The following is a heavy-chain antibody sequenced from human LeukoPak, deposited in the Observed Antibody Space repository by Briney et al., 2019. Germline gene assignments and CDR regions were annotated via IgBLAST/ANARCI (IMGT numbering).Heavy chain of an antibody. CDR3: AAXTMVRGWVFDY. D-gene: IGHD3-10*01. V-gene: IGHV3-66*01. CDR2: IYSGGST. J-gene: IGHJ4*02. Sequence: PGGSLRLSCAASGFTVSSNYMSWVRQAPGKGLEWVSVIYSGGSTYYADSVKGRFTVSRDNSKNTLYLQMNSLRAEDTAVYYCAAXTMVRGWVFDYWGQGTLVTVSS. CDR1: GFTVSSNY.